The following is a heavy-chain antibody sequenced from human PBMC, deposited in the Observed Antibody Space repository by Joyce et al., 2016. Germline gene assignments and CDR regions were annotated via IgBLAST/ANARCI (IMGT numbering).Heavy chain of an antibody. J-gene: IGHJ4*02. D-gene: IGHD6-13*01. CDR3: TSRAAAGTMNYFDY. CDR1: GFTFSGST. Sequence: EVQLVESGGGLVQPGGSLRLSCVASGFTFSGSTMHWVRQASGKGLEWVGRIRNKVNSYATAYAASLKGRFSITRDDSENTAYLQMNSLKTEDTAVYYCTSRAAAGTMNYFDYWGQGTLVTVSS. CDR2: IRNKVNSYAT. V-gene: IGHV3-73*02.